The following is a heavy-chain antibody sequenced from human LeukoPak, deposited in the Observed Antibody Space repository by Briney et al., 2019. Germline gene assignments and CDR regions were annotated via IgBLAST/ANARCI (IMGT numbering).Heavy chain of an antibody. V-gene: IGHV3-7*01. CDR2: IKHDGSEK. Sequence: GGSLRLSCADSGFTFNSYWMGWVRQTPGKGLEWVANIKHDGSEKYYVDSVEGRFTISRDNAKNSLFLQMNSLRAEDTAVYYCARVSGHTGYDLLDYWGQGTLVTVSS. CDR3: ARVSGHTGYDLLDY. CDR1: GFTFNSYW. D-gene: IGHD5-12*01. J-gene: IGHJ4*02.